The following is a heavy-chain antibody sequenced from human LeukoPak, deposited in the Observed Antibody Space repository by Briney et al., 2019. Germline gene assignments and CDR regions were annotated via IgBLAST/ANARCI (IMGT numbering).Heavy chain of an antibody. V-gene: IGHV3-23*01. CDR1: GFTFSNDV. CDR2: ISGSGFTT. J-gene: IGHJ4*02. CDR3: ARGGIQVSGIDEFDY. Sequence: GGSLRLSCAASGFTFSNDVMAWVRQAPGKGLEWVSGISGSGFTTYYADSVKGRFTTSRDNAKNTLYLQMNSLRAEDTAVYYCARGGIQVSGIDEFDYWGQGTLVTVSS. D-gene: IGHD6-19*01.